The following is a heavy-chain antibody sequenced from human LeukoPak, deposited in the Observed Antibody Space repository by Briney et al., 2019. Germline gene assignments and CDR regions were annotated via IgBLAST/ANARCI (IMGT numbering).Heavy chain of an antibody. D-gene: IGHD6-13*01. CDR2: ISAYNGNT. CDR1: GYTFTSYG. V-gene: IGHV1-18*01. J-gene: IGHJ6*02. CDR3: ARALQAAAGIFNYYYGMDV. Sequence: ASVKVSCKASGYTFTSYGISWVRQAPGQGLEWMGWISAYNGNTNYAQKLQGRGTMTTDTSTSTAYMELRSLRSDDTAVYYCARALQAAAGIFNYYYGMDVWGQGTTVTVSS.